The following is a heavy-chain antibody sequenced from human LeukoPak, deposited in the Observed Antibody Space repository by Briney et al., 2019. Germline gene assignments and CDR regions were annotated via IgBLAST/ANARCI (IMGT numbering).Heavy chain of an antibody. CDR1: GYIVSGKY. V-gene: IGHV3-53*01. CDR3: VTPGPTVTGGFEY. J-gene: IGHJ4*02. D-gene: IGHD4-17*01. CDR2: IYSGGST. Sequence: GGSLRLSCAVSGYIVSGKYMGWVRQAPGKGLEYLSVIYSGGSTYYIDSVKGRFTISRDNSKNTLYLQMNSPRVEDTAVYYCVTPGPTVTGGFEYWGQGTLVTVSS.